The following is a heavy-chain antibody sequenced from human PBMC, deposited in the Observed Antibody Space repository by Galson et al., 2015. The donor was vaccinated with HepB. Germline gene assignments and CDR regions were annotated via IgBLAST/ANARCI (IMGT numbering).Heavy chain of an antibody. CDR1: GFSLSTSGMC. J-gene: IGHJ3*02. Sequence: PALVKPTQTLTLTCTFSGFSLSTSGMCVSWIRQPPGKALEWLARIDWDDDKYYSTSLKTRLTISKDTSKNQVVLTMTNMDPVDTATYYCARKYYYGSGSYIDAFDIWGQGTMVTVSS. V-gene: IGHV2-70*11. D-gene: IGHD3-10*01. CDR3: ARKYYYGSGSYIDAFDI. CDR2: IDWDDDK.